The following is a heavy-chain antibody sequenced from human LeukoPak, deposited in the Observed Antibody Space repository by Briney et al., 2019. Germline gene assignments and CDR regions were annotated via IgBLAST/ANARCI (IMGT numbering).Heavy chain of an antibody. CDR2: ISGSGGST. J-gene: IGHJ4*02. D-gene: IGHD5-18*01. CDR3: AKDKGPYSFGLSPFDS. V-gene: IGHV3-23*01. CDR1: GFTFSSYA. Sequence: GGSLRLSCAASGFTFSSYAMSWVRQALGKGLEWVSAISGSGGSTYYADSVKGRFTISRDNSKNTLYLQMNSLRAEDTAVYYCAKDKGPYSFGLSPFDSWGQGTLVTVSS.